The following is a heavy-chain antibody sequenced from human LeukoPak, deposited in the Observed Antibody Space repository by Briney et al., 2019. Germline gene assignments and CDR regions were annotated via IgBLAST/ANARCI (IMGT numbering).Heavy chain of an antibody. CDR3: ARASGWYDPERFYYYYYGMDV. D-gene: IGHD6-19*01. Sequence: SETLSLTRTVSGGSISSYYWSWIRQPPGKGLEWIGYIYYSGSTNYNPSLKSRVTISVDTSKNQFSLKLSSVTAADTAVYYCARASGWYDPERFYYYYYGMDVWGQGTTVTVSS. V-gene: IGHV4-59*01. J-gene: IGHJ6*02. CDR2: IYYSGST. CDR1: GGSISSYY.